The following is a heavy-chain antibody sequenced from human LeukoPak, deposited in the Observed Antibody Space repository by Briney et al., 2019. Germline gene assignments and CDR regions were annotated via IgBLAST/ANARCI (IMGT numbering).Heavy chain of an antibody. V-gene: IGHV3-23*01. CDR1: GFTFSSYG. D-gene: IGHD5-18*01. CDR2: IRGTGGDI. CDR3: AKPPLGSPSSYGYDY. J-gene: IGHJ4*02. Sequence: PGGSLRLSCAASGFTFSSYGMTWVRQVPEKGLEWVSSIRGTGGDINYADSVKGRFTISRDNSKNTLYLQMNSLRAEDTAVYYCAKPPLGSPSSYGYDYWGQGTLVTVSS.